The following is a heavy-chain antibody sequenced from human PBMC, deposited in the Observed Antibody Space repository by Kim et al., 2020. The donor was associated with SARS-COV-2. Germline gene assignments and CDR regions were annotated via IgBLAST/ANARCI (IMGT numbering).Heavy chain of an antibody. CDR3: AREQTYYYDSSRYFDL. CDR1: GFTFSDYY. J-gene: IGHJ2*01. V-gene: IGHV3-11*05. Sequence: GGSLRLSCAASGFTFSDYYMSWIRQAPGKGLEWVSYISSSSSYTNYADSVKGRFTISRDNAKNSLYLQMNSLRAEDTAVYYCAREQTYYYDSSRYFDLWGRGTLVTVSS. CDR2: ISSSSSYT. D-gene: IGHD3-22*01.